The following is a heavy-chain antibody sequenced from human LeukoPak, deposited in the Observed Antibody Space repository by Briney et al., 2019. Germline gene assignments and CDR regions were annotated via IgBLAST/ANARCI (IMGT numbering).Heavy chain of an antibody. CDR2: TFSSGAT. CDR3: ARRSKNGYFLDS. D-gene: IGHD6-25*01. CDR1: GTSMSGYY. Sequence: SETLSLTCIVSGTSMSGYYWTWIRQPPGKGLEWIGHTFSSGATTYNPSLKSRVTISVDTSRSQFSLNLSSVTAADTAVYSCARRSKNGYFLDSWGQGILVTVSS. V-gene: IGHV4-4*09. J-gene: IGHJ4*02.